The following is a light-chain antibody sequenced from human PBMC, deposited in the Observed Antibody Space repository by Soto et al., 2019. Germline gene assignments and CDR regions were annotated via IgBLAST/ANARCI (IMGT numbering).Light chain of an antibody. J-gene: IGKJ1*01. V-gene: IGKV3-20*01. CDR3: QQYGSSPWT. Sequence: ESVLTQSRGSLSLSPGERATRSCRSSQSVISSYLAWYQQKPGQAPRLLIYGASSRATGIPDRFSGSGSGTDFTLTISRLEPEDFAVYYCQQYGSSPWTFGQGTKVDIK. CDR2: GAS. CDR1: QSVISSY.